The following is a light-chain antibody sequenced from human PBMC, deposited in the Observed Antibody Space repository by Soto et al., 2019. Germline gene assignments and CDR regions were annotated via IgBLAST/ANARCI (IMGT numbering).Light chain of an antibody. J-gene: IGKJ1*01. CDR1: QSVSSK. CDR3: QQYNKWPQT. CDR2: GAS. Sequence: EIVMTQSPATLSVSPGERATLSCRASQSVSSKIAWYQQKPGQAPRLLIYGASTRATGIPARFSGSGSGTEFTLTISSLQSEDFAVYYCQQYNKWPQTFGQGTKVEIK. V-gene: IGKV3-15*01.